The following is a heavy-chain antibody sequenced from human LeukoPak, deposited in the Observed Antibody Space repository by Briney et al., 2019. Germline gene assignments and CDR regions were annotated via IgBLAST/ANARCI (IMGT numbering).Heavy chain of an antibody. CDR3: ARDNSYSDSSWWFDP. V-gene: IGHV1-46*01. J-gene: IGHJ5*02. D-gene: IGHD1-26*01. CDR2: INPAGTST. CDR1: GGTFTSYA. Sequence: APVKVSCKASGGTFTSYAISWVRQAPGQGLEWVGIINPAGTSTAYAQRFQGRVTMTRDTSTNTLYMELSSLRSEDTAVYYCARDNSYSDSSWWFDPWGQGTLVTVSS.